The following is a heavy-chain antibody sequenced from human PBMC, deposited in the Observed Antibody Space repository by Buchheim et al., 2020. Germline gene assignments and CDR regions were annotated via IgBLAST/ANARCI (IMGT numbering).Heavy chain of an antibody. CDR2: ISGSGDST. CDR3: AKATDSSSSSYYYMDV. V-gene: IGHV3-23*01. D-gene: IGHD6-6*01. J-gene: IGHJ6*03. CDR1: GFTFSSYA. Sequence: EVQLLESGGGLIQPGGSLRLSCAASGFTFSSYAMSWVRQAPGKGLEWVSAISGSGDSTYYADSVKGRFTISRSNSKNTLYLQLHSLRAEDTAVYYCAKATDSSSSSYYYMDVWGKGTT.